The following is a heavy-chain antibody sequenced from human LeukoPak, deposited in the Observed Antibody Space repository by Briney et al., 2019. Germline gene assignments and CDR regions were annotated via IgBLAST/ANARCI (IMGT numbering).Heavy chain of an antibody. CDR2: IIPIFGIA. Sequence: ASVKVSCKASGGTFSSYAISWVRQAPGQGLEWMGGIIPIFGIANYVQKFQGRVTITADESTSTTYMELSSLRSEDTAVYYCARHQRVDYYGSGSSFDYWGQGTLVTVSS. V-gene: IGHV1-69*13. J-gene: IGHJ4*02. CDR1: GGTFSSYA. CDR3: ARHQRVDYYGSGSSFDY. D-gene: IGHD3-10*01.